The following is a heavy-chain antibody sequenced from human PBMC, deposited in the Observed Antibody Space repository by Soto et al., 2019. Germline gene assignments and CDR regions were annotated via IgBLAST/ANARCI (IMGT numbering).Heavy chain of an antibody. CDR1: GGSFSNDI. CDR3: VRDSPIGRTYSRYNGIDS. CDR2: ISPLLDIT. V-gene: IGHV1-69*08. Sequence: QVQLVQSGAEVKKPGSSVKVSCKAAGGSFSNDIITWVRQAPGQGLEWMGRISPLLDITSYAQTFQGRVTITADKSTSTAYMELNSLRSEDTAVYYRVRDSPIGRTYSRYNGIDSRGQGTLGTAAS. D-gene: IGHD5-12*01. J-gene: IGHJ4*02.